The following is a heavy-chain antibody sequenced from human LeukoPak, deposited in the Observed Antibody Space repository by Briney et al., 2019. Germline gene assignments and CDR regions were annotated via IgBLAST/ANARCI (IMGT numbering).Heavy chain of an antibody. CDR2: INADGTRT. J-gene: IGHJ4*02. D-gene: IGHD3-10*01. Sequence: GGSLRLSCAASGFTCNNYWMHWVRQVPGKGLVWVSRINADGTRTNYVDSAKGRFTISRDNARDTLFLQMNSLGAEDSAVYYCARGNFYSGSGSSPLDYWGQGTLVTASS. CDR1: GFTCNNYW. V-gene: IGHV3-74*01. CDR3: ARGNFYSGSGSSPLDY.